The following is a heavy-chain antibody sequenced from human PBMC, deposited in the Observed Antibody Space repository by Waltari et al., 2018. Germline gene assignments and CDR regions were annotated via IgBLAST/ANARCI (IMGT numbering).Heavy chain of an antibody. CDR1: GFRFSAYA. D-gene: IGHD6-19*01. Sequence: EVQLVESGGGLVKPGGSLRLPCVASGFRFSAYAMNWVRQAPGKGLEWVSSIGSSSSFMDYADSVRGRFTVSRDNAKNTLYLQMDTLRAEDTAVYYCAREGAEQWVVEDYGMDVWGQGTTVTVSS. J-gene: IGHJ6*02. V-gene: IGHV3-21*02. CDR2: IGSSSSFM. CDR3: AREGAEQWVVEDYGMDV.